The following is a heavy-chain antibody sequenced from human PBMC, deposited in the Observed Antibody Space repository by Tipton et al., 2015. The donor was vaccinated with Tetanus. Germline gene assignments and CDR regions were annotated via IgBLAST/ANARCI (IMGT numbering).Heavy chain of an antibody. V-gene: IGHV3-21*01. CDR2: ISSSSSYI. CDR1: GFTFSSYS. J-gene: IGHJ6*02. CDR3: AREGITMVRGYYYYGMDV. Sequence: SLRLSCAASGFTFSSYSMNWVRQAPGKGLEWVSSISSSSSYIYYADSVKGRFTISRDNAKNSLYLQMNSLRAEDTAVYYCAREGITMVRGYYYYGMDVWGQGTTVTVSS. D-gene: IGHD3-10*01.